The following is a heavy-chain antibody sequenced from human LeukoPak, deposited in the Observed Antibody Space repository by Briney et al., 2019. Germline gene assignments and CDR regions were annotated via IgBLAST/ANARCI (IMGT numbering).Heavy chain of an antibody. CDR2: IDPSDSYT. CDR3: ETSPGYSSGWYRGGADY. Sequence: PGGSLRLSCKGSGYSFTSYWISWVRQMPGKGLEWMGRIDPSDSYTNYSPSFQGHVTISADKSTSTAYLQWSSLKASDTAMYYCETSPGYSSGWYRGGADYWGQGTLVTVSS. CDR1: GYSFTSYW. V-gene: IGHV5-10-1*01. J-gene: IGHJ4*02. D-gene: IGHD6-19*01.